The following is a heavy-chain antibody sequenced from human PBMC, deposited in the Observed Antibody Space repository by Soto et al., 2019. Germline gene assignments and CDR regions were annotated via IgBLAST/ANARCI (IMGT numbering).Heavy chain of an antibody. Sequence: SLRLSCAASGFTFSSYGMNWVRQAPGKGLEWVAVISYDGSNKYYADSVKGRFTISRDSSKNMLYLQMNSLRAEDTAVYYCAKEDSSSWHYNPGLDVWGQGTTVTVS. CDR3: AKEDSSSWHYNPGLDV. V-gene: IGHV3-30*18. D-gene: IGHD6-13*01. CDR1: GFTFSSYG. J-gene: IGHJ6*02. CDR2: ISYDGSNK.